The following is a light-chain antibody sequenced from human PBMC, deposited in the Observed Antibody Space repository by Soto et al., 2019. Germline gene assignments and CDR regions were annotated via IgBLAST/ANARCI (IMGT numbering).Light chain of an antibody. CDR1: FSDVGRYNS. Sequence: QSALTQPASVSGSPGQSITISCTGTFSDVGRYNSVSWYQQRPGKAPKLMIFEVSNRPSGVSNRFSGSKSGNTASLAISGLQTEDEADYYCCSYTSTSADVFGTGTKLTVL. CDR2: EVS. CDR3: CSYTSTSADV. V-gene: IGLV2-14*01. J-gene: IGLJ1*01.